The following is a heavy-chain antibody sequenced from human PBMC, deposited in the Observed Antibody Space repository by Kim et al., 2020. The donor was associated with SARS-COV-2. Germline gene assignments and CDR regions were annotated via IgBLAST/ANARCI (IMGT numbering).Heavy chain of an antibody. CDR3: AKGHPLNYYGLGAAFDT. D-gene: IGHD3-10*01. J-gene: IGHJ4*02. V-gene: IGHV3-23*01. Sequence: GGSLRLSCAASGLTFSSYAMIWVRQAPGKGLERVSVILGSASATEYADSVKGRFTISRDNSKNTLYLQMNSLRAEDTAFYFCAKGHPLNYYGLGAAFDTWRQGPLVTVSS. CDR2: ILGSASAT. CDR1: GLTFSSYA.